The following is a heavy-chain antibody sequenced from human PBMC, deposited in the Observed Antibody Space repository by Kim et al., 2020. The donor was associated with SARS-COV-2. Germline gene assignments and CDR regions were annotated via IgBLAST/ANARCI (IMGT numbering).Heavy chain of an antibody. Sequence: GGSLRLSCAASGFTVSSNYMSWVRQAPGKGLEWVSIIYSGGSTYYADSVKGRFTISRHNSKNTLYLQMNSLRAEDTAVYYCAKGGYGDLSFDSWGQGTLVTVPS. D-gene: IGHD4-17*01. J-gene: IGHJ4*02. CDR2: IYSGGST. CDR3: AKGGYGDLSFDS. V-gene: IGHV3-53*04. CDR1: GFTVSSNY.